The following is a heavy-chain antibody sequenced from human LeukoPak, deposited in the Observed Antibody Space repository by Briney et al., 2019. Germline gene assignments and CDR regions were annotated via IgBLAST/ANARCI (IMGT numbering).Heavy chain of an antibody. V-gene: IGHV1-69*01. Sequence: SVEVSCKASGGTFHSYIVTWVRQAPGQGLEWMGGIVPIIGTANYAQKFQGRVTITADDSTSTAYMELRSLRSEDTAIYYCARDQRPSCLGGICYSGDYWGQGTLVTV. D-gene: IGHD2-15*01. CDR3: ARDQRPSCLGGICYSGDY. J-gene: IGHJ4*02. CDR1: GGTFHSYI. CDR2: IVPIIGTA.